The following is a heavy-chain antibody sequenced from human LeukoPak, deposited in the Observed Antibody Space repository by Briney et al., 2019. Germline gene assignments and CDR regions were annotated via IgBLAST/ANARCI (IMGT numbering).Heavy chain of an antibody. D-gene: IGHD3-16*01. CDR3: AKDRFGGSYGAFDI. V-gene: IGHV3-23*01. CDR2: ISGSGGST. CDR1: GFTFSGYG. Sequence: GGSLRLSCAASGFTFSGYGMSWVRQAPGKGLEWVTCISGSGGSTYNADSVKGRFTISRDNSKNTLYLQMNSLRAEDMAVYYCAKDRFGGSYGAFDIWGQGAMVTVSP. J-gene: IGHJ3*02.